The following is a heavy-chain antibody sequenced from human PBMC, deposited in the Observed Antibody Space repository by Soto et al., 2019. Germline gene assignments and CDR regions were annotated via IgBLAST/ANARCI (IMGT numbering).Heavy chain of an antibody. CDR2: IYADGNT. V-gene: IGHV3-66*01. CDR3: VRMVDHTFARGWFDP. D-gene: IGHD2-8*01. CDR1: GLTVSVNH. Sequence: EVQLVESGGGLVQPGGSLRLSCVVSGLTVSVNHMAWVRQAPGKGLEWVSNIYADGNTFHADSVKGRYTISRDNSKNTLHLQMNSLRDEDTALYYCVRMVDHTFARGWFDPWGQGTQVTVSS. J-gene: IGHJ5*02.